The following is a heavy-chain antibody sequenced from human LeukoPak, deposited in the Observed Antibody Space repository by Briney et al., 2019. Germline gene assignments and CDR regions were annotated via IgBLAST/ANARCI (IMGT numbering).Heavy chain of an antibody. V-gene: IGHV3-30*18. CDR3: AKFTSWGSWWITMVRGVTNFDY. D-gene: IGHD3-10*01. J-gene: IGHJ4*02. CDR2: ISYDGSNK. Sequence: GGSLRLSCAASGFTFSSYGMHWVRQAPGKGLEWVAVISYDGSNKYYADSVKGRFTISRDNSENTLYLQMNSLRAEDTAVYYCAKFTSWGSWWITMVRGVTNFDYWGQGTLVTVSS. CDR1: GFTFSSYG.